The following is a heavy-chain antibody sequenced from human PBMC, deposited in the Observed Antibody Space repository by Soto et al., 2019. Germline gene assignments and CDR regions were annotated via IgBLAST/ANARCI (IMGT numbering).Heavy chain of an antibody. Sequence: EVKLVESGGGLARPCRSLRLSCSASGFTFDDYVMHWVRLVPGRGLEWVAGIDWNGKTLAYAGSVKGRFTISRSNAQNPLHLQLTGLRYEDTALCYCFRDTGSGLAVAVFIHWGQGTEVTVSA. V-gene: IGHV3-9*01. D-gene: IGHD6-19*01. CDR1: GFTFDDYV. CDR3: FRDTGSGLAVAVFIH. J-gene: IGHJ4*02. CDR2: IDWNGKTL.